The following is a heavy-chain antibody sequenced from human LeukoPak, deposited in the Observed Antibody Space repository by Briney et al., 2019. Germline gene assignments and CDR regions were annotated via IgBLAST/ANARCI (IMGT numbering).Heavy chain of an antibody. J-gene: IGHJ6*03. CDR3: ARRGSGSYVYYYYMDV. Sequence: PSETLSLTCAVYGGSFSGYYWSWIRQPPGKGLEWIGEINHTGSTNYNPSLKSRVTISVDTSKNQFSLKLSSVTAADTAVYYCARRGSGSYVYYYYMDVWGKGTTVTISS. V-gene: IGHV4-34*01. CDR2: INHTGST. D-gene: IGHD3-10*01. CDR1: GGSFSGYY.